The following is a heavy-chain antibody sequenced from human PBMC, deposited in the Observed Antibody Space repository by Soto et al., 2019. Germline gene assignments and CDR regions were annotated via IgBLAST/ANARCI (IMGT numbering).Heavy chain of an antibody. CDR1: GGTFSRYA. CDR3: ARAIGGPTTTGWLDP. Sequence: ASVKVSCKASGGTFSRYAISWVRQAPGQGLEWMGGIIPIFGTANYAQKFQGRVTITADESTSTAYMELSSLRFEDTAVYYCARAIGGPTTTGWLDPWGRGTLVTVSS. D-gene: IGHD1-26*01. V-gene: IGHV1-69*13. CDR2: IIPIFGTA. J-gene: IGHJ5*02.